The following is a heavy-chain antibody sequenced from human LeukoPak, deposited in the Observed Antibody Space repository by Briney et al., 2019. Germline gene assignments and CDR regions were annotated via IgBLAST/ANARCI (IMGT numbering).Heavy chain of an antibody. Sequence: NPSETLSLTCTVSGGSISSSSYYWGWIRQPPGKGLEWIGRIYSSGSTNYSPSLKSRVTISIDTSKNQFSLKLSSVTAADTAMYYCVRGLWFGELLSRFDPWGQGTLVTVSS. J-gene: IGHJ5*02. CDR2: IYSSGST. D-gene: IGHD3-10*01. V-gene: IGHV4-39*07. CDR3: VRGLWFGELLSRFDP. CDR1: GGSISSSSYY.